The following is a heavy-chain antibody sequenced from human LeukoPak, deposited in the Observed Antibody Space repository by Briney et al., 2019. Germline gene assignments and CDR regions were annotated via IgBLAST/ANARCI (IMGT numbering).Heavy chain of an antibody. CDR1: GFTFSTYW. CDR2: IKQDGSVK. V-gene: IGHV3-7*01. Sequence: GGSLRLSCAASGFTFSTYWMSWVRQTPEKGLEFVANIKQDGSVKNYTDSLKGRSTISRDNARESLYLEINSLRADDTAVYYCARDPESSAFDLWGQGALVTVSS. D-gene: IGHD5/OR15-5a*01. J-gene: IGHJ4*02. CDR3: ARDPESSAFDL.